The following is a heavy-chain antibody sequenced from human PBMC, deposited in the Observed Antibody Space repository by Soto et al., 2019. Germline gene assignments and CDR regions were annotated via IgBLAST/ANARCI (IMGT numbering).Heavy chain of an antibody. D-gene: IGHD2-2*02. Sequence: GGSLRLSCAASGFTFSSYAMSWVRQAPGKGLEWVSAISGSGGSTYYADSVKGRFTISRDNSKNTLYLQMNSLRAEDTAVYYCAKDPHIVVVPAAIRLDYWGQGTLVTVSS. V-gene: IGHV3-23*01. CDR3: AKDPHIVVVPAAIRLDY. CDR1: GFTFSSYA. CDR2: ISGSGGST. J-gene: IGHJ4*02.